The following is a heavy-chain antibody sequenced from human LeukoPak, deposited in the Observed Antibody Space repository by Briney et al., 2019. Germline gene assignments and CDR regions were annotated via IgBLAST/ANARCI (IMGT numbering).Heavy chain of an antibody. Sequence: PGGSLRLSCAASGFTFNNYAMNWVRQAPGKGLEWVSGLSTSGAGTYYADSVKGRFTISRDNPKKTLYLHMNSLRAEDTALYYCAKDRDIVVVVAAQDYWGQGTLVTVSS. J-gene: IGHJ4*02. CDR3: AKDRDIVVVVAAQDY. CDR2: LSTSGAGT. CDR1: GFTFNNYA. V-gene: IGHV3-23*01. D-gene: IGHD2-15*01.